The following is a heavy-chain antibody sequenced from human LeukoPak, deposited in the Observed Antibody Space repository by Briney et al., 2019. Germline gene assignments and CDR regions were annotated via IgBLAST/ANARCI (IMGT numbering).Heavy chain of an antibody. CDR3: ARRGGAGNCDY. CDR1: GFTFSSYV. Sequence: GGSLRLSCSASGFTFSSYVMTWVRQAPGEGLEWVSSISNSGGTTLYADSVKARFTISRDNSKNTLYLEMNSLRAEDTALYYCARRGGAGNCDYWGQGTLVTVSS. D-gene: IGHD6-19*01. J-gene: IGHJ4*02. V-gene: IGHV3-23*01. CDR2: ISNSGGTT.